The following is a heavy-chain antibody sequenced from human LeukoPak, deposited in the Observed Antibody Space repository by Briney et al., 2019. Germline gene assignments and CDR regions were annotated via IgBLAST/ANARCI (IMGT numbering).Heavy chain of an antibody. CDR2: IGGIGGTT. J-gene: IGHJ4*02. Sequence: GGSLRLFCAASGFTFSRHAMSWVRQAPGKGLEWVSVIGGIGGTTFYADSVKGRFTISRDNSKNTLYLEMSSLRAEDTAVYYCARRPNCGGDCQHFDYWGQGALVTVSS. CDR1: GFTFSRHA. D-gene: IGHD2-21*02. CDR3: ARRPNCGGDCQHFDY. V-gene: IGHV3-23*01.